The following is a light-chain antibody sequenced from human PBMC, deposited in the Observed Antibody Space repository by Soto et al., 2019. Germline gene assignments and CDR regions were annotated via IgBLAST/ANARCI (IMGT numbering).Light chain of an antibody. CDR1: QPVTNH. Sequence: PGGRATLSCRASQPVTNHLAWYQQKAGQPPRLLIFDASTRASGIPPRFSGSGSGTDFTLTISRVDPDDFAVYYCQQRMNWPLTFGGGTRVEIK. J-gene: IGKJ4*01. CDR3: QQRMNWPLT. V-gene: IGKV3-11*01. CDR2: DAS.